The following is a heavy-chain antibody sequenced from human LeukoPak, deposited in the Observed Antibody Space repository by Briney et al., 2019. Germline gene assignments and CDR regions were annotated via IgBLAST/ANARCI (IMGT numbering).Heavy chain of an antibody. J-gene: IGHJ5*02. V-gene: IGHV3-11*04. D-gene: IGHD2-15*01. CDR1: GFTFSDYY. CDR3: ARGSSLLATNWFDP. Sequence: NPGGSLRLSCAASGFTFSDYYMSWIRQAPGKGLEWVSYISSSGSTIYYADSVKGRFTISRDNTKNSLYLQMNSLRAEDTAVYYCARGSSLLATNWFDPWGQGTLVTVSS. CDR2: ISSSGSTI.